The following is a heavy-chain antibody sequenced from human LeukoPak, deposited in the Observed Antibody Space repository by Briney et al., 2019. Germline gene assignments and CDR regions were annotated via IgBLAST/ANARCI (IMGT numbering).Heavy chain of an antibody. CDR2: INPSGGST. CDR1: GYTFTSYY. Sequence: ASVTVSCKASGYTFTSYYMHWVRQAPGQGLEWMGIINPSGGSTSYAQKFQGRVTMTRDTSTSTAYMELSSLRSEDTAVYYCARDSSGYYYDYWGQGTLVTVSS. CDR3: ARDSSGYYYDY. V-gene: IGHV1-46*01. J-gene: IGHJ4*02. D-gene: IGHD3-22*01.